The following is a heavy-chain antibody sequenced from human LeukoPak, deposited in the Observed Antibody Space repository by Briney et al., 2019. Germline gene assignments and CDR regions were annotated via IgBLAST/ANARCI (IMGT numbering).Heavy chain of an antibody. Sequence: GGSLRLSCAASGFTFSSYSMNWVRQAPGKGLGWVSYICSSSSTIYYADSVKGRFTISRDNAKNSLYLQMNSLRAEDTAVYYWARDLYGDYLLDYWGQGTLVTVSS. V-gene: IGHV3-48*04. D-gene: IGHD4-17*01. CDR2: ICSSSSTI. CDR3: ARDLYGDYLLDY. J-gene: IGHJ4*02. CDR1: GFTFSSYS.